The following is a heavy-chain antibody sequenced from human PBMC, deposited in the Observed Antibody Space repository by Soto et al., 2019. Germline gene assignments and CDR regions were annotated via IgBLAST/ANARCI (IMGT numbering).Heavy chain of an antibody. CDR2: ISSSSSYT. J-gene: IGHJ4*02. CDR1: GFTFSDYY. V-gene: IGHV3-11*05. D-gene: IGHD6-13*01. Sequence: QVQLVESGGGLVKPGGSLRLSCAATGFTFSDYYMSWIRQAPGKGQEWVSYISSSSSYTNYADSVKGRFTISRDNAKSSLYLQMNSLRAEDTAVYYCARSVAAAGTFDYWGQGTLVTVSS. CDR3: ARSVAAAGTFDY.